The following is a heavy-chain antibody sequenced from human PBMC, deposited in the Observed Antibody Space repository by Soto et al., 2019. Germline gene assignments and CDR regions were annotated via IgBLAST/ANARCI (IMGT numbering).Heavy chain of an antibody. CDR2: ITPLFATT. D-gene: IGHD3-22*01. V-gene: IGHV1-69*06. CDR1: GGTFSNYA. CDR3: ARGVPYYYNSSGYPLNY. Sequence: ASVKVSCKASGGTFSNYAINWVRQAPGHGLEWMGAITPLFATTHYAQKFQGRVTITADKSTSTVYMDLSSLRSEDTAVYFCARGVPYYYNSSGYPLNYWGQGALVTVSS. J-gene: IGHJ4*02.